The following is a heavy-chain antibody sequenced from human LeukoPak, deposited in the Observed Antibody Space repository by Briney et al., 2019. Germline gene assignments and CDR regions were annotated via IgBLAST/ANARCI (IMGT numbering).Heavy chain of an antibody. CDR1: GFTFSDYY. J-gene: IGHJ2*01. CDR3: ASLSGSSGWYGQWGDRYFDL. Sequence: GGSLRLSCAASGFTFSDYYMSWIRQAPGKGLEWGSYIISSISYTNYADSVKGRFTISRDNAKNSLYLQMNSLRAEDTAVYYCASLSGSSGWYGQWGDRYFDLWGRGTLVTVSS. V-gene: IGHV3-11*03. CDR2: IISSISYT. D-gene: IGHD6-19*01.